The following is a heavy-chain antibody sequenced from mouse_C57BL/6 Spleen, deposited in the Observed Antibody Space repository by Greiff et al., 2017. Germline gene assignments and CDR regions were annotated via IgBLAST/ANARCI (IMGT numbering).Heavy chain of an antibody. CDR2: IYPGDGDT. CDR3: ASPGARYYSNSFDY. J-gene: IGHJ2*01. D-gene: IGHD2-5*01. Sequence: QVQLQQSGAELVKPGASVKISCKASGYAFSSYWMNWVKQRPGKGLEWIGQIYPGDGDTNYNGKFKGKATLTADKSSSTAYMQLSSLTSEDSAVYFCASPGARYYSNSFDYWGQGTTLTVSS. CDR1: GYAFSSYW. V-gene: IGHV1-80*01.